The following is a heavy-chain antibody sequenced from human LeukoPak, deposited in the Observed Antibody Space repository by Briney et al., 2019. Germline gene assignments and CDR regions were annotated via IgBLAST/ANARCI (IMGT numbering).Heavy chain of an antibody. D-gene: IGHD2-15*01. CDR1: GYSFTNYW. J-gene: IGHJ4*02. Sequence: GESLKISCKGSGYSFTNYWIGWVRQMPGKGLEWMGIIYPGDSDTRYSPSFQGQVTISADKPISTAYLQWSSLKASDTAMYYCARGYCGGGSCYSYDYWGQGALVTVSS. CDR2: IYPGDSDT. V-gene: IGHV5-51*04. CDR3: ARGYCGGGSCYSYDY.